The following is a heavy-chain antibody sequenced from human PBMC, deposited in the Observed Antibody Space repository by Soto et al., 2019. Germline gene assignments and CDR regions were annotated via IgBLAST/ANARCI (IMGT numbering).Heavy chain of an antibody. D-gene: IGHD3-10*01. J-gene: IGHJ3*02. V-gene: IGHV3-23*01. CDR2: ISGSGGST. CDR1: GFTFSSYA. Sequence: GGSLRLSCAASGFTFSSYAMSWVRQAPGKGLEWVSAISGSGGSTYYADSVKGRFTISRDNSKNTLYLQMNSLRAEDTAVYYCANNYYGSGSEDDAFDIWGQGTMVTVSS. CDR3: ANNYYGSGSEDDAFDI.